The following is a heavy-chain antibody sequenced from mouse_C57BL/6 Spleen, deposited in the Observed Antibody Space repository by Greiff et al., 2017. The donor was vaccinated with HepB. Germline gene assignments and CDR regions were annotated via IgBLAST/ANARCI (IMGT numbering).Heavy chain of an antibody. CDR2: IDPSDSYT. V-gene: IGHV1-50*01. J-gene: IGHJ2*01. Sequence: QVQLQQPGAELVMPGASVKLSCKASGYTFTSYWMQWVKQRPGQGLEWIGEIDPSDSYTNYNQKFKGKATLTVDTSSSTAYMQLSSLTSEDSAVYYCARGSGTDYWGQGTTLTVSS. CDR1: GYTFTSYW. D-gene: IGHD3-3*01. CDR3: ARGSGTDY.